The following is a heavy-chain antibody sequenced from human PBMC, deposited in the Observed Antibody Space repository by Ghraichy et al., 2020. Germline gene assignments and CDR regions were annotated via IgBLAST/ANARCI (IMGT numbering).Heavy chain of an antibody. D-gene: IGHD5-18*01. CDR3: ARDSYSYGYGIDY. CDR2: ISSSSSYI. J-gene: IGHJ4*02. CDR1: GFTFSSYS. Sequence: GGSLRLSCAASGFTFSSYSMNWVRQAPGKGLEWVSSISSSSSYIYYADSVKGRFTISRDNAKNSLYLQMNSLRAEDTAVYYCARDSYSYGYGIDYWGQGTQVTV. V-gene: IGHV3-21*01.